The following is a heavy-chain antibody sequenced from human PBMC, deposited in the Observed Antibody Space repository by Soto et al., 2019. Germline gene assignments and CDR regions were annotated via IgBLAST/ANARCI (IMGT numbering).Heavy chain of an antibody. CDR3: PRDKGFGESDV. D-gene: IGHD3-10*01. CDR2: ISAYNGNT. V-gene: IGHV1-18*01. Sequence: QVQLVQSGAEVKKPGASVKVSCKASGYSFTSYGISWVRQAPGQGLEWMGWISAYNGNTKSAQKLQGRVTMTTDRSTSTACMELRSLGSEDTAVSDCPRDKGFGESDVWGQGPTSPSP. CDR1: GYSFTSYG. J-gene: IGHJ6*02.